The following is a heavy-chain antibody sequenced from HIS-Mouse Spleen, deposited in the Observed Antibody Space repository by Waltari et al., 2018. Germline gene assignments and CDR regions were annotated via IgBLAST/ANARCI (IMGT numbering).Heavy chain of an antibody. CDR1: GGSISSSSYY. V-gene: IGHV4-39*01. D-gene: IGHD6-19*01. J-gene: IGHJ4*02. CDR3: AGRRGWVDY. Sequence: QLQLQESGPGLVKPSETLSLTCTVSGGSISSSSYYWGWIRQPPGKGLEWIGRIYYSGSTYYHPALKSRVTISVGTSKNQFSLKLGSVTAADTAVYYCAGRRGWVDYWGQGTLVTVSS. CDR2: IYYSGST.